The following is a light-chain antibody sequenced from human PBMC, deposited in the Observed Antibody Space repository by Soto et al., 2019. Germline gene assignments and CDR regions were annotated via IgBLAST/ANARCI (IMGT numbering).Light chain of an antibody. CDR3: HSYNTMSRT. Sequence: DIQMTQSPSSLSASVGDRVTITCRASQSISEYLAWYQQRPGNAPNLLIYGASILQSGVPSRFSGSGSGTHFTLTISSLQPEDVATYYCHSYNTMSRTFGQGTTVEIK. CDR2: GAS. CDR1: QSISEY. J-gene: IGKJ1*01. V-gene: IGKV1-27*01.